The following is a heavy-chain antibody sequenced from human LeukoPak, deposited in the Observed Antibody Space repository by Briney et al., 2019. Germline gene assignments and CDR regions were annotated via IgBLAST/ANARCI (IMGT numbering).Heavy chain of an antibody. CDR2: ISWNSGSI. CDR3: ARDQTVLMVYAKGRGYYYGMDV. V-gene: IGHV3-9*01. J-gene: IGHJ6*02. CDR1: GFTFDDYA. Sequence: PGGSLRLSCAASGFTFDDYAMHWVRQAPGKGLEWVSGISWNSGSIGYADSVKGRFTISRDNAKNSLYLQMNSLRAEDTAVYYCARDQTVLMVYAKGRGYYYGMDVWGQGTTVTVSS. D-gene: IGHD2-8*01.